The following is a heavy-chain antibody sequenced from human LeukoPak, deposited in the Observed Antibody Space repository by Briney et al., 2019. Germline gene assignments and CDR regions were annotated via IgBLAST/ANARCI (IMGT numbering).Heavy chain of an antibody. CDR3: ARGPYCSSTSCPEEV. D-gene: IGHD2-2*01. CDR2: INHSGST. Sequence: SETLSLTCAVCGVYFSGYYWSWIRQPPGKGLEWIGEINHSGSTNYNPSLKSRVTISVDTSKNQFSLKLSSVTAADTAVYYCARGPYCSSTSCPEEVWGQGTTVTVSS. V-gene: IGHV4-34*01. CDR1: GVYFSGYY. J-gene: IGHJ6*02.